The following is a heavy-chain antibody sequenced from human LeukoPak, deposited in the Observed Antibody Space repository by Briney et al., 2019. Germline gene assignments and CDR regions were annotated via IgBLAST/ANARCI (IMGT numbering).Heavy chain of an antibody. Sequence: SETLSLTCTVSGGSISSSSYYWGWIRQPPGKGLEWIGSIYYSGSTYYNPSLKSRVTISVDTSKNQLSLKLSSATAADTAVYYCARPAALELPGGLYFDYWGQGTLVTASS. J-gene: IGHJ4*02. CDR2: IYYSGST. V-gene: IGHV4-39*01. D-gene: IGHD1-7*01. CDR1: GGSISSSSYY. CDR3: ARPAALELPGGLYFDY.